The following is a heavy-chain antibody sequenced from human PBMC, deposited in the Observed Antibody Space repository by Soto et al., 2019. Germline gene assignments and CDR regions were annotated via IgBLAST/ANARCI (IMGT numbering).Heavy chain of an antibody. V-gene: IGHV3-30-3*01. D-gene: IGHD3-10*01. J-gene: IGHJ6*02. CDR1: GFTFSSYA. CDR2: ISYDGSNK. CDR3: ARSSDPLLWFRMDV. Sequence: QVQLVESGGGVVQPGRSLRLSCAASGFTFSSYAMHWVRQAPGKGLEWVAVISYDGSNKYYADSVKGRFTISRDNSKNTLYLQMNSLRAEDTAVYYCARSSDPLLWFRMDVWGQGTTVTVSS.